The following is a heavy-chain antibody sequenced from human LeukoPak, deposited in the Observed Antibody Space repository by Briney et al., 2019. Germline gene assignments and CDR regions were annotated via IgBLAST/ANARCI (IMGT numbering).Heavy chain of an antibody. CDR3: ARLPYYDILTGYSSFDY. D-gene: IGHD3-9*01. CDR1: GGSISSSGYY. J-gene: IGHJ4*02. V-gene: IGHV4-39*01. CDR2: IYYSGNT. Sequence: SETLSLTCTVSGGSISSSGYYWGWIRQPPGKGLEWIGSIYYSGNTYYNPSLKSQVTISVDTSKNQFSLKLSSATAADTAVFYCARLPYYDILTGYSSFDYWGQGTLVTVSS.